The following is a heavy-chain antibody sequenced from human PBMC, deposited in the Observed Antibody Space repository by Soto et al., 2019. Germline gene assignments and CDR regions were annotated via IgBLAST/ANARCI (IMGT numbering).Heavy chain of an antibody. D-gene: IGHD4-4*01. J-gene: IGHJ6*03. V-gene: IGHV3-48*01. CDR1: GFTFSSYS. CDR3: ARVLAWDMTTVTDYYYMDV. Sequence: GGSLRLSCAASGFTFSSYSMNWVRQAPGKGLEWVSYISSSSSTIYYADSVKGRFTISRDNAKNSLYLQMNSLRAEDTAVYYCARVLAWDMTTVTDYYYMDVWGKGTTVTVSS. CDR2: ISSSSSTI.